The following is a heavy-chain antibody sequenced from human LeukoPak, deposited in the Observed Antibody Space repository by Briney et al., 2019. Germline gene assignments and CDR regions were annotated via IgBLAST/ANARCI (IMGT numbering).Heavy chain of an antibody. Sequence: GGSLRLSCAAPGFTVSSNYMSWVRQAPGKGLGSVSVSYSGGSTYYADSVKGRFTISRDHSKNTLYLQMNSLRAEDTAVYYCASTSVVLSPAFDIWGQGTMVTVSS. D-gene: IGHD4-23*01. CDR1: GFTVSSNY. CDR3: ASTSVVLSPAFDI. J-gene: IGHJ3*02. V-gene: IGHV3-66*02. CDR2: SYSGGST.